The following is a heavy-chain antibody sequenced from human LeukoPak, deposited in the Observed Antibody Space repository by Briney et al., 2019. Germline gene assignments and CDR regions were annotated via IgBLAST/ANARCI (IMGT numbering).Heavy chain of an antibody. CDR3: ARHSGSYLYYFDF. CDR1: SGAISSSSYY. V-gene: IGHV4-39*01. CDR2: ISYSGST. J-gene: IGHJ4*02. D-gene: IGHD1-26*01. Sequence: SETLSLTCTVSSGAISSSSYYWGWIRQPPGKGLEWIGSISYSGSTDYNPSLKSRVTVSVDTSKNQFSLRLSSVTAADTAVYYCARHSGSYLYYFDFWGQGALVTVSS.